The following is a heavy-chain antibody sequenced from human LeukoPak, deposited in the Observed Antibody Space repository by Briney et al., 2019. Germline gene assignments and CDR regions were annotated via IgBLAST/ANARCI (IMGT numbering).Heavy chain of an antibody. CDR3: ARSITMVRGVINWFDP. CDR2: IDTSSTYI. D-gene: IGHD3-10*01. Sequence: GSLRLSCAASGFTSSGYSMKWVRQAPGKGLEWVSSIDTSSTYIYYADSVKGRFTISRNNAKNSLYLQMNSLRAEDTAVYYCARSITMVRGVINWFDPWGQGTLVTVSS. J-gene: IGHJ5*02. CDR1: GFTSSGYS. V-gene: IGHV3-21*04.